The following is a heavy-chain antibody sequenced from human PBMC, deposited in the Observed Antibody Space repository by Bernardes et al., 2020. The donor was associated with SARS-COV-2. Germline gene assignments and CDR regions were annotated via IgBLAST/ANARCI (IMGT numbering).Heavy chain of an antibody. CDR2: IYSSGNT. J-gene: IGHJ4*02. D-gene: IGHD3-10*01. Sequence: SETLSLTCTVSGGSISNYFWSWIRQPPGKGLEWIGYIYSSGNTNYNPSLKSRVTLSVDTSKNQFSLRLSSVTAADTAVYYRARHRGAYNDFDYWGQGTLVTVSS. CDR3: ARHRGAYNDFDY. V-gene: IGHV4-59*08. CDR1: GGSISNYF.